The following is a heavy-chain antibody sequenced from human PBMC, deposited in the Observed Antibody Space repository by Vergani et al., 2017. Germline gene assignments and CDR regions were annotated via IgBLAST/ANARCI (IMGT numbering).Heavy chain of an antibody. Sequence: EVQLVQSGAEMKKPGESLKISCQISGYSFTNYWIGWVRQMPGKGLEWMGNIHPADSYTRYSPSLQGQVTISVDKSISTAYLQRSSLRASDSAMYYCARLYGRDSSGSKYFDYWGRGTLVTVSS. V-gene: IGHV5-51*01. CDR1: GYSFTNYW. CDR3: ARLYGRDSSGSKYFDY. CDR2: IHPADSYT. D-gene: IGHD3-22*01. J-gene: IGHJ4*02.